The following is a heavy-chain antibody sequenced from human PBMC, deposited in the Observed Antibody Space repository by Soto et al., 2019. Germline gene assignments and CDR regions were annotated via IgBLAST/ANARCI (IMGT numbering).Heavy chain of an antibody. V-gene: IGHV3-21*01. CDR3: ARKPYDGSGSFYNYFDY. CDR1: GFTFSSYS. D-gene: IGHD3-10*01. CDR2: ISSSSSYI. J-gene: IGHJ4*02. Sequence: PGGSLRLSCAASGFTFSSYSMNWVRQAPGKGLEWVSSISSSSSYIYYADSVKGRFTISRDSAKNSLYLQMNSLRAEDTAVYYCARKPYDGSGSFYNYFDYWGQGTLVTVSS.